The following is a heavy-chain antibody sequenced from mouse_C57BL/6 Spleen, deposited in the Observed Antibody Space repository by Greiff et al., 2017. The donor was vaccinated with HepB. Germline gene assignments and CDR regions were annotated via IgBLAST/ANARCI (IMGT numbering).Heavy chain of an antibody. J-gene: IGHJ4*01. D-gene: IGHD1-1*01. CDR2: IDPETGGT. V-gene: IGHV1-15*01. CDR1: GYTFTDYE. Sequence: VQLVESGAELVRPGASVKLSCKASGYTFTDYELHWVKQTPVHGLAWIGAIDPETGGTAYNQKFKGKAILTADKSSSTAYMERRSLTSEDSAVYYCTRAYYYGSSYAMDDWGQGTSATVSS. CDR3: TRAYYYGSSYAMDD.